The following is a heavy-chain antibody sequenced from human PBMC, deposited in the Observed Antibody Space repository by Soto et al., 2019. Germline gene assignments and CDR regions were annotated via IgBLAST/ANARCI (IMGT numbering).Heavy chain of an antibody. V-gene: IGHV3-23*01. CDR2: ISGSGKTT. CDR1: GFTFSSYA. D-gene: IGHD4-17*01. Sequence: PGGSLRLSCAASGFTFSSYAMSWVRQAPGKGLEWVSAISGSGKTTYYADSVKGRVIISRDNSKNTLYLQLNSLRAEDTAVFYCARDSTVTSLWNYYYGFDVWGQGTTVTVSS. J-gene: IGHJ6*02. CDR3: ARDSTVTSLWNYYYGFDV.